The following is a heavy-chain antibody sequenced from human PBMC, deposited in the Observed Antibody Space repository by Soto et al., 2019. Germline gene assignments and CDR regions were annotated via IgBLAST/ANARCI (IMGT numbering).Heavy chain of an antibody. CDR3: AKAQYSGYDISLNFPS. J-gene: IGHJ4*02. Sequence: EVQLLESGGGLVQPGGSLRLSCAASGFTFSNYAMTWVRQAPGKGLEWVSGLGGSGDNTYYAESVKGRFTISRDNSKNTLYLQMDSLRTEDTAVYYCAKAQYSGYDISLNFPSWGQGTLVTVSS. V-gene: IGHV3-23*01. CDR1: GFTFSNYA. CDR2: LGGSGDNT. D-gene: IGHD5-12*01.